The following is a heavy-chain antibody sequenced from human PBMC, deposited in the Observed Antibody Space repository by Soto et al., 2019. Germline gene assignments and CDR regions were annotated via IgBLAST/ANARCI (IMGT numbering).Heavy chain of an antibody. CDR3: AGDIRSGSYRFDY. CDR1: GGSISSYY. J-gene: IGHJ4*02. Sequence: SETLSLTCTVSGGSISSYYWSWIRQPPGKGLEWIGYIYYSGSTNYNPSLKSRVTISVDTSKNQFSLKLTSMTAADTAIYFCAGDIRSGSYRFDYWGQGILVTVSS. D-gene: IGHD1-26*01. CDR2: IYYSGST. V-gene: IGHV4-59*08.